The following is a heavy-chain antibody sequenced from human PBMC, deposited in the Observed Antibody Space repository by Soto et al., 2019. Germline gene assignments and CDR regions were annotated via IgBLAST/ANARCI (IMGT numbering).Heavy chain of an antibody. Sequence: GESLKISCKGSGYSFTSYWISWVRQMPGKGLEWMGRIDPSDSYTNYSPSFQGHVTIPADKSISTAYLQWSSLKASDTAMYYCARLKRAPTYSSSWYQDYWGQGTLVTVSS. CDR3: ARLKRAPTYSSSWYQDY. CDR2: IDPSDSYT. CDR1: GYSFTSYW. D-gene: IGHD6-13*01. J-gene: IGHJ4*02. V-gene: IGHV5-10-1*01.